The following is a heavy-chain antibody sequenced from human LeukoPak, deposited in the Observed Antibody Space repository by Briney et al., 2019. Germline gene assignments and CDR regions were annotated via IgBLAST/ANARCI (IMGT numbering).Heavy chain of an antibody. J-gene: IGHJ4*02. Sequence: SCKVSGYTLTQLSMHWVRQAPGKGLDWVAFISYDGTNDYYADSVKGRFTISRDNSKSTLYLQMNSLRAEDTAVYYCRGSSATGFDFWGQGTLVTVSS. V-gene: IGHV3-30*04. D-gene: IGHD6-13*01. CDR1: GYTLTQLS. CDR2: ISYDGTND. CDR3: RGSSATGFDF.